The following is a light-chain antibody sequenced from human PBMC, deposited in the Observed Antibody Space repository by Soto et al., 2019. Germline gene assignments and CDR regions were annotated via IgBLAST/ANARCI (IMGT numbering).Light chain of an antibody. Sequence: EVVLTQSPAALSVSPGERVTLSRRASESVRTSLAWYQQKPGRSPSLLMYGASNRATGLPARFSGRGSGTEFTLTISSLQPEDFAIYYCQQYSDWPRTFGQGTKLEFK. CDR3: QQYSDWPRT. V-gene: IGKV3-15*01. CDR2: GAS. J-gene: IGKJ1*01. CDR1: ESVRTS.